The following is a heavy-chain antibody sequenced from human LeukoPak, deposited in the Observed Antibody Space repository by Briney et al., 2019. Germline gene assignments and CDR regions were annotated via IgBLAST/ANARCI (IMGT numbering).Heavy chain of an antibody. J-gene: IGHJ3*02. CDR2: IYYSGST. CDR3: ASWRWQQRGPNAFDI. Sequence: SETLSLTCAVYGGSFSGYYWSWIRQPPGKGLEWIGYIYYSGSTNYNPSLKSRVTKSVDTSKNQFSLKLRSVTAAATAVYYCASWRWQQRGPNAFDIWGQGTMVTVSS. D-gene: IGHD6-13*01. V-gene: IGHV4-59*01. CDR1: GGSFSGYY.